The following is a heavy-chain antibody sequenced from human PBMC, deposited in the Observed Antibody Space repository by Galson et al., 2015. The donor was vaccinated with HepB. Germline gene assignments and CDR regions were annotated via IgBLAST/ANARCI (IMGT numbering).Heavy chain of an antibody. Sequence: SLRLSCAASGFTFSSYSMNWVRQAPGKGLEWVSSISSSSSYIYYADSVKGRFTISRDNAKNSLYLQMNSLRAEDTAVYYCARGPKGYGAGSYWPYYYYDMDVWGQGTTVTVSS. CDR3: ARGPKGYGAGSYWPYYYYDMDV. CDR1: GFTFSSYS. D-gene: IGHD3-10*01. J-gene: IGHJ6*02. V-gene: IGHV3-21*01. CDR2: ISSSSSYI.